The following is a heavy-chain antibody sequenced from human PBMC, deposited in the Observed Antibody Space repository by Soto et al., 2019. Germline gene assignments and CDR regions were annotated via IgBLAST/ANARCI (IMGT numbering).Heavy chain of an antibody. CDR2: IKQDGSEK. Sequence: EVQLVESGGGLDQPGGSLRLSCAASGFTFSSYWMSWVRQAPGKGLEWVANIKQDGSEKYYVDSVKGRFTISRDNAKNSLYLQMNSLRAEDTAVYYCARAVVPAAMDWFDPWGQGTLVTVSS. V-gene: IGHV3-7*01. CDR3: ARAVVPAAMDWFDP. J-gene: IGHJ5*02. D-gene: IGHD2-2*01. CDR1: GFTFSSYW.